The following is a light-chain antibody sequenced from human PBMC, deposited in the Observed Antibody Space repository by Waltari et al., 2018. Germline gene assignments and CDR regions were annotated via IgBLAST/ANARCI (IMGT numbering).Light chain of an antibody. CDR2: KVS. CDR1: QSVCPW. V-gene: IGKV1-5*03. CDR3: QHFNGFPWT. J-gene: IGKJ1*01. Sequence: DIQMTQSPSTLSASVGDRVTITCRASQSVCPWLAWYQQKPGKAPRLLIYKVSDLQSGVPSRFSGSGSGSGTEFTLTIASLQPDDFAIYYCQHFNGFPWTFGQGTKVEIK.